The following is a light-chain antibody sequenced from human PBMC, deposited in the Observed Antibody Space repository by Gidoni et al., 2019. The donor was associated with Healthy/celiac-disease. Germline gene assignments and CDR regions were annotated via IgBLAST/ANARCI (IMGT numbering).Light chain of an antibody. CDR2: QDS. J-gene: IGLJ2*01. CDR3: QAWDSSTAV. Sequence: SYELTQPPSESVSPGQTARITCSGDKLGDKYAFWYQQKPGQSPVLVIYQDSKRPSGIPERFSGSTSWNTATLTISGTQAMAEAAYYCQAWDSSTAVFGGGPKLTVL. CDR1: KLGDKY. V-gene: IGLV3-1*01.